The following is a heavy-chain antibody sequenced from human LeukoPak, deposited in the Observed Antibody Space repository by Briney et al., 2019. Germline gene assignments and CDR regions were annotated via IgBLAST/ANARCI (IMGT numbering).Heavy chain of an antibody. D-gene: IGHD2-8*01. CDR3: ARDQISMNAFDM. J-gene: IGHJ3*02. Sequence: SETLSLTCTVSDTSISGHYLTWIRQPPGKGLEWIGYIPYIGSTNYNPSLKSRVTISVDTSKNQFSLKLSSVTAADTAVYYCARDQISMNAFDMWGQGTMVTASS. CDR1: DTSISGHY. V-gene: IGHV4-59*11. CDR2: IPYIGST.